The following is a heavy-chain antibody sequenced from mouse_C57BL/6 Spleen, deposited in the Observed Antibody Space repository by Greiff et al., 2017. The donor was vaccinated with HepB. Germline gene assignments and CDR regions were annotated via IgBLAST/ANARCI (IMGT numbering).Heavy chain of an antibody. CDR2: ISSGGDYI. V-gene: IGHV5-9-1*02. CDR3: TRGDYYGSSYGYFDY. Sequence: EVMLVESGEGLVKPGGSLKLSCAASGFTFSSYAMSWVRQTPEKRLEWVAYISSGGDYIYYADTVKGRFTISRDNARNTLYLQMSSLKSEDTAMYYCTRGDYYGSSYGYFDYWGQGTTLTVSS. D-gene: IGHD1-1*01. J-gene: IGHJ2*01. CDR1: GFTFSSYA.